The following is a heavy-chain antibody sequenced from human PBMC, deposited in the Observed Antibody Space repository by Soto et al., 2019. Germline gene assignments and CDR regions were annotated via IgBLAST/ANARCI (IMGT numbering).Heavy chain of an antibody. Sequence: SVKVSCKASGGTFSSYAISWVRQAPGQGLEWMGGIIPIFGTTNYAQKLQGRVTMTTDTSTSTAYMELRSLRSDDTAVYYCARVGYYYGSGSSRDAYYYYYGMDVWGQGTTVTVSS. J-gene: IGHJ6*02. V-gene: IGHV1-69*05. CDR1: GGTFSSYA. CDR3: ARVGYYYGSGSSRDAYYYYYGMDV. CDR2: IIPIFGTT. D-gene: IGHD3-10*01.